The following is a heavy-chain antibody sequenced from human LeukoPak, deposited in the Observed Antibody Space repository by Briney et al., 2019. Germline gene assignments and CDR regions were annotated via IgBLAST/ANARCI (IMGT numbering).Heavy chain of an antibody. CDR1: GASIGSYF. CDR2: IYYGGGT. CDR3: ARERGDYDSDNWFDS. V-gene: IGHV4-59*01. J-gene: IGHJ5*01. D-gene: IGHD4-17*01. Sequence: SETLSLTCTVSGASIGSYFWSWIRQPPGKGLEWIGYIYYGGGTKYNPSFESRITTSVDTSKNRISLNLTSVTASDTAIYYCARERGDYDSDNWFDSWGQGTLVTVSS.